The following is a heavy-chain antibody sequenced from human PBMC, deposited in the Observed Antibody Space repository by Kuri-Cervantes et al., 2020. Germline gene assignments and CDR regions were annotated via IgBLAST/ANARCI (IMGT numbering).Heavy chain of an antibody. V-gene: IGHV4-61*02. Sequence: SETLSLTCTVSGGSISSGSYYWSWIRQPAGKGLEWIGRIYTSGSTNYNPSLKSRVTISVDTSKNQFSLKLSSVTAADTAVYYCARARYYDSSGYSVGPNWYFDLWGRGTLVTVSS. D-gene: IGHD3-22*01. CDR3: ARARYYDSSGYSVGPNWYFDL. J-gene: IGHJ2*01. CDR1: GGSISSGSYY. CDR2: IYTSGST.